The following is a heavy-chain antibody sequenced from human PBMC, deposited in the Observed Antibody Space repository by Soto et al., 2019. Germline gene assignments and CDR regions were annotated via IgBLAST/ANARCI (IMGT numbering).Heavy chain of an antibody. V-gene: IGHV1-69*02. CDR1: GGTFSSYT. Sequence: QVQLVQSGAAVKKPGSSVTVSCTASGGTFSSYTISWVRQAPGQGLEWMGRIIPILGIANYAQKFQGRVTITADKATSKAYMELSSLRSEDTAVEYCARAGELLGSLGQGTLVTVSS. CDR3: ARAGELLGS. J-gene: IGHJ5*02. CDR2: IIPILGIA. D-gene: IGHD1-26*01.